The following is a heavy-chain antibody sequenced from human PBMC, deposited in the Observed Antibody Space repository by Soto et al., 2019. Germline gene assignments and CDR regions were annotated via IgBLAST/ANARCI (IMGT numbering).Heavy chain of an antibody. CDR1: GGTFSSYT. D-gene: IGHD2-15*01. Sequence: SVKVSCKASGGTFSSYTISWVRQAPGQGLEWKGKIITILGIANYAQMFQVRVTITADKSTSTAYMELSSLRSEDTAVYYCARSIPSYCSGGSCYPYYYYYYMDVWGKGTTVTVSS. CDR3: ARSIPSYCSGGSCYPYYYYYYMDV. CDR2: IITILGIA. J-gene: IGHJ6*03. V-gene: IGHV1-69*02.